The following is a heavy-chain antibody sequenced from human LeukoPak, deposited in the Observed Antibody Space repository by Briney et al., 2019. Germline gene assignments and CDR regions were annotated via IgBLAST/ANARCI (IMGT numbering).Heavy chain of an antibody. J-gene: IGHJ5*02. CDR2: IHYSGST. V-gene: IGHV4-59*12. CDR3: ARDSMVRGVKGFDP. CDR1: GGSISNYY. Sequence: PSQTLSLTCTVSGGSISNYYWSWIRQPPGKGLEWIGYIHYSGSTYYNPSLTSRVTISIDTSKNQFSLKLSSVTAADTAVYYCARDSMVRGVKGFDPWGQGTLVTVSS. D-gene: IGHD3-10*01.